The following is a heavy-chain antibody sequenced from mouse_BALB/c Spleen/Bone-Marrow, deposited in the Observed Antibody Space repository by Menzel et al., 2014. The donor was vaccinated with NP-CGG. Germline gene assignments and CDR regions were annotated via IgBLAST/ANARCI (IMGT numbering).Heavy chain of an antibody. Sequence: EVMLVESGGGLVQPGGSLKLSCAASGFDFSRYWMSWVRQAPGKGLEWIGEINPDSSTINYTPSLKDEFIISRDNAKNTLYLQTSKVRSEDTALYYCARLGYYGYVDYWGQGTSVTVSS. J-gene: IGHJ4*01. CDR3: ARLGYYGYVDY. V-gene: IGHV4-1*02. CDR1: GFDFSRYW. D-gene: IGHD2-2*01. CDR2: INPDSSTI.